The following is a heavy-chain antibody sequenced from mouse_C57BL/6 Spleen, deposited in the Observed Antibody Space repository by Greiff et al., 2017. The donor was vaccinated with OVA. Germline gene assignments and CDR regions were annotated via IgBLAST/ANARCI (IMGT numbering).Heavy chain of an antibody. Sequence: QVQLQQPGTELVKPGASVKLSCKASGYTFTSYCMHWVKQRPGQGLEWIGNINPSNGGTNYNEKFKSKATLTVYKYSSPAYMQLSSLTSEDYAVYYCARGYSGGNYCYFDYWGQGTTLTVSS. CDR1: GYTFTSYC. CDR2: INPSNGGT. CDR3: ARGYSGGNYCYFDY. D-gene: IGHD2-1*01. J-gene: IGHJ2*01. V-gene: IGHV1-53*01.